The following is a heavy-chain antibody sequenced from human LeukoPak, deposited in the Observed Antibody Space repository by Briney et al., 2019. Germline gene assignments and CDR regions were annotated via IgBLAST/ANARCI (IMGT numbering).Heavy chain of an antibody. CDR3: ARLGWSYYDFWSGYYYQL. CDR1: GGSISSYY. J-gene: IGHJ4*02. V-gene: IGHV4-59*08. Sequence: SETLSLTCTVSGGSISSYYWSWIRQPPGKGLEWIGYIYYTVSTNYNPPPKRRVTISVDTSKNQFSLKLSSVTAADTAVYYCARLGWSYYDFWSGYYYQLWGQGTLVTVSS. D-gene: IGHD3-3*01. CDR2: IYYTVST.